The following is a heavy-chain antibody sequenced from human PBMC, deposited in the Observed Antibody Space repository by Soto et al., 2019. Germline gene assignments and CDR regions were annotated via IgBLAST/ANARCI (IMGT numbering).Heavy chain of an antibody. J-gene: IGHJ6*02. CDR3: ARVGAHMTFYYYYGMDV. CDR2: ISAYNGNT. Sequence: GASVKVSCKASGYTFTSYGISWVRQAPGQGLEWMGWISAYNGNTNYAQKLQGRVTMTTDTSTSTAYMELRSLRSDDTAVYYCARVGAHMTFYYYYGMDVWGQGTTVTVSS. CDR1: GYTFTSYG. V-gene: IGHV1-18*01.